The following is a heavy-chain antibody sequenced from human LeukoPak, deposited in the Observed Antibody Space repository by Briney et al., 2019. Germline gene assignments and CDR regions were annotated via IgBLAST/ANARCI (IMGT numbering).Heavy chain of an antibody. CDR1: GFTFSSLS. V-gene: IGHV3-21*01. CDR2: ITSTGCM. D-gene: IGHD4/OR15-4a*01. Sequence: GGSLRLSCAASGFTFSSLSMTWVRQAPGKGLEWVSSITSTGCMYYADSVKGRFTISRDNAKNSLYLQMSSLRAEDTAVYYCARPRGTWYSDYWGQGTLVTVSS. CDR3: ARPRGTWYSDY. J-gene: IGHJ4*02.